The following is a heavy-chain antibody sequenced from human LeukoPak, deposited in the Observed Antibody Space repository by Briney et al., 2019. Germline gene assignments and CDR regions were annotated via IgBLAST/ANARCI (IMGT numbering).Heavy chain of an antibody. V-gene: IGHV3-33*01. CDR3: ARSSGWQPDFDY. D-gene: IGHD6-19*01. CDR1: GFTFSNYA. Sequence: GGSLRLSCAASGFTFSNYAMHWVRQAPGKGLEWVAVIWYDGSNKYYADSVKGRFTISRDNSKNTLYLQMNSQRAEDTAVYYCARSSGWQPDFDYWGQGTLVTVSS. J-gene: IGHJ4*02. CDR2: IWYDGSNK.